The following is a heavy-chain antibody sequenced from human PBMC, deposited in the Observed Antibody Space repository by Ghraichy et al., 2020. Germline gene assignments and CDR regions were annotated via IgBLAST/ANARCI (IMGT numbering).Heavy chain of an antibody. CDR1: GGSFSGYY. J-gene: IGHJ5*02. CDR2: INHSGST. D-gene: IGHD4-17*01. Sequence: SETLSLTCAVYGGSFSGYYWSWIRQPPGKGLEWIGEINHSGSTNYNPSLKSRVTISVDTSKNQFSLKLSSVTAADTAVYYCARGRGLRRLPFDPWGQGTLVTVSS. CDR3: ARGRGLRRLPFDP. V-gene: IGHV4-34*01.